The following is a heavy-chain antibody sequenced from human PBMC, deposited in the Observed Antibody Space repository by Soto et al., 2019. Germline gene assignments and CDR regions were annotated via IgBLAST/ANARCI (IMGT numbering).Heavy chain of an antibody. J-gene: IGHJ4*02. D-gene: IGHD2-15*01. CDR3: AKDASVGGGISAFQY. Sequence: VGSLRLSCASSVFTFDNYVMTCVRHSPGKGLEWVSAISRSGDTSYYADSAKGRFTISRDNSKSRLYLEMSSLRAEDTALYYCAKDASVGGGISAFQYWGQGILVNVS. CDR1: VFTFDNYV. CDR2: ISRSGDTS. V-gene: IGHV3-23*01.